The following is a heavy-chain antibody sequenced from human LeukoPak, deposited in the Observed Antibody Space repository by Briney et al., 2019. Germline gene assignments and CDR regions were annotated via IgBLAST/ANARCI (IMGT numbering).Heavy chain of an antibody. J-gene: IGHJ4*02. CDR2: INPNSGGT. D-gene: IGHD2-2*01. CDR3: AREGIRADCSSTSCYSIFGY. CDR1: GYTFTGYY. Sequence: ASVKVSCKASGYTFTGYYMHWVRQAPGQGLEWMGWINPNSGGTNYAQKFQGRVTMTRDTSISTAYMELSGLRSDDTAVYYCAREGIRADCSSTSCYSIFGYWGQGTLVTVSS. V-gene: IGHV1-2*02.